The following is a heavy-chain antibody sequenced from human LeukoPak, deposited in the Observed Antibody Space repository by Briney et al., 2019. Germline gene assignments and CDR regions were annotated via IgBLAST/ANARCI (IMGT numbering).Heavy chain of an antibody. J-gene: IGHJ4*02. CDR1: GFTFRSYA. V-gene: IGHV3-23*01. Sequence: GGSLRHSCAASGFTFRSYAMSWVRQAPGKGLEWVSAISGSGGSGGSTDYADSVKGRFTISRDNSKNTLYLQMNSLRAEDTAVYYCAKVPHYYYGSGSFQFDYWGQGTLVAVSS. CDR2: ISGSGGSGGST. D-gene: IGHD3-10*01. CDR3: AKVPHYYYGSGSFQFDY.